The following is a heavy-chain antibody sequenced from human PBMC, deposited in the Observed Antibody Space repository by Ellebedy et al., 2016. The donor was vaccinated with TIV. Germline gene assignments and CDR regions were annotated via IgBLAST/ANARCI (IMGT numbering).Heavy chain of an antibody. V-gene: IGHV4-30-4*01. J-gene: IGHJ3*02. D-gene: IGHD3-3*01. Sequence: MPSETLSLTCTVSGVSISSPDYYWTWVRQPPGKGLEWIGYIYYSGRASYNPSLNSRLTISVDTSKSQFSLQLDSVTAADTAVYYCARGNIWSDTYLMRDAFDIWGQGTMVAVSS. CDR1: GVSISSPDYY. CDR3: ARGNIWSDTYLMRDAFDI. CDR2: IYYSGRA.